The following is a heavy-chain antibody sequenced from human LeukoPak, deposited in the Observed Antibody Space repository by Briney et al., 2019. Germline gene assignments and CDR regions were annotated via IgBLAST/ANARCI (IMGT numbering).Heavy chain of an antibody. CDR1: GGSFSGYY. V-gene: IGHV4-34*01. Sequence: SETLSLTCAVYGGSFSGYYRSWIRQPPGKGLEWIGEINHSGSTNYNPSLKSRVTISVDTSKNQFSLKLSSVTAADTAVYYCARGIAVAGIGPYYYYYGMDVWGQGTTVTVSS. CDR2: INHSGST. J-gene: IGHJ6*02. D-gene: IGHD6-19*01. CDR3: ARGIAVAGIGPYYYYYGMDV.